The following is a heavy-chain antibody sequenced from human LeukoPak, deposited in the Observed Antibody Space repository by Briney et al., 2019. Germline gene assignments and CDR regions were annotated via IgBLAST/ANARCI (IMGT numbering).Heavy chain of an antibody. D-gene: IGHD3-9*01. V-gene: IGHV1-69*13. CDR2: IIPIFGTA. Sequence: SVKVSCKASGGTFSSYAISWVRQAPGQGLEWMGGIIPIFGTANYAQKFQGRVTITADESTSTAYMELSSLRSEDTAVYYCAREGVLTGLGWFDPWGQGTLVTVSS. CDR3: AREGVLTGLGWFDP. CDR1: GGTFSSYA. J-gene: IGHJ5*02.